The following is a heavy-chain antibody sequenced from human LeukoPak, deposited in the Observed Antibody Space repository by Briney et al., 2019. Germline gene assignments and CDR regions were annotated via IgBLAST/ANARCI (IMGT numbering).Heavy chain of an antibody. CDR1: GFTSANAW. J-gene: IGHJ4*02. CDR3: ITDLGLTMIRGVIFS. V-gene: IGHV3-15*01. D-gene: IGHD3-10*01. Sequence: PGGSLRLSCAASGFTSANAWMSWVRQAPGKGLEWVGRIKSKVERETIDYSARVKGRLPMSREDSQDTLCLQMCGLMVEDRALYYWITDLGLTMIRGVIFSWGEGTLVTVSS. CDR2: IKSKVERETI.